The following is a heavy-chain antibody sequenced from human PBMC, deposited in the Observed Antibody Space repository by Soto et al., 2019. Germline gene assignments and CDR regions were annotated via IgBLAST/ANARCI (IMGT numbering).Heavy chain of an antibody. D-gene: IGHD3-10*01. J-gene: IGHJ5*02. CDR1: GFTFGDYA. Sequence: GGSLRLSCTASGFTFGDYAMSWFRQAPGKGLEWVGFIRSKAYGGTTEYAASVKGRFTISRDDSKSIAYLQMNSLKTEDTAVYYCTRERGSVWFGELWFDPWGQGTLVTVSS. CDR2: IRSKAYGGTT. CDR3: TRERGSVWFGELWFDP. V-gene: IGHV3-49*03.